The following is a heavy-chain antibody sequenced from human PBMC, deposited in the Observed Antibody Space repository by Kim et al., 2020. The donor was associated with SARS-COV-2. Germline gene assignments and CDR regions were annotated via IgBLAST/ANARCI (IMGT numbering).Heavy chain of an antibody. CDR1: GGSFSGYY. CDR3: GSAIFGVFDY. V-gene: IGHV4-34*01. J-gene: IGHJ4*02. CDR2: INHSGST. Sequence: SETLSLTCAVYGGSFSGYYWSWIRQPPGKGLEWIGEINHSGSTNYNPSLKSRVIISVDTSKNQSSLKLSSVTAADTAVYYCGSAIFGVFDYCGQGTLVT. D-gene: IGHD3-3*01.